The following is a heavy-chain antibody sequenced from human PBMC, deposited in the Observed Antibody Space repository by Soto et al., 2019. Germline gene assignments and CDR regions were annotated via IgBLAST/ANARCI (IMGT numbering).Heavy chain of an antibody. Sequence: EVQLVESGGGLVQPGGSLRLTCAASGFTFSTYWMNWVRLAPGKGLEWVANIEKDGSETNYLDSVKGRFTISRENARNSLFLQMNSLRAEDTAVYYCVAGSGWPSDYWGQGNQLTVPS. D-gene: IGHD6-19*01. CDR3: VAGSGWPSDY. CDR1: GFTFSTYW. CDR2: IEKDGSET. V-gene: IGHV3-7*05. J-gene: IGHJ4*02.